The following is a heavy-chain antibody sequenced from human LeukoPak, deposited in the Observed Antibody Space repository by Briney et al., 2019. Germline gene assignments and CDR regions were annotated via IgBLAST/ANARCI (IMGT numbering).Heavy chain of an antibody. D-gene: IGHD3-10*01. V-gene: IGHV3-7*01. Sequence: GGSLRLSCAASGFSFTTYWMSWVRQAPGKGLEWVANIKQDGTEKSYVDSVKGRFTISRDNAKNSLYLQMNALRVEDTAVYYCAKLAKYFYGSETYYFFEHWGQGTPVTASS. CDR2: IKQDGTEK. CDR3: AKLAKYFYGSETYYFFEH. CDR1: GFSFTTYW. J-gene: IGHJ4*02.